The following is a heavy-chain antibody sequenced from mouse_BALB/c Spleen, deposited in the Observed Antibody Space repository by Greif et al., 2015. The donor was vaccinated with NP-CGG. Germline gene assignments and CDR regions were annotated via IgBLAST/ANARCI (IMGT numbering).Heavy chain of an antibody. CDR3: APLGYYLAWFAY. V-gene: IGHV14-3*02. CDR2: IDPANGNT. CDR1: GFNIKDTY. J-gene: IGHJ3*01. Sequence: EVQLQQSGAELVKPGASVKLSYTASGFNIKDTYMHWVKQRPEQGLEWIGRIDPANGNTKYDPKFQGKATITADTSSNTAYLQLSSLTSEDTAVYYCAPLGYYLAWFAYWGQGTLVTVSA. D-gene: IGHD2-3*01.